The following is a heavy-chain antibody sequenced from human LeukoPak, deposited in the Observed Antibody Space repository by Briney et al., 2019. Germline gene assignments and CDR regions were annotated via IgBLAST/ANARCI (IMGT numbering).Heavy chain of an antibody. J-gene: IGHJ4*02. Sequence: GGSLRLSCAASGFTFTTYWMSWVRQAPGKGLEWVANIKQDGTEKYYVDSVKGRFTISRDNAKNSLYLQMNSLRVEDTAVYYCAKVAKYYYGSETYYLFEHWGQGTPVTASS. V-gene: IGHV3-7*01. D-gene: IGHD3-10*01. CDR3: AKVAKYYYGSETYYLFEH. CDR2: IKQDGTEK. CDR1: GFTFTTYW.